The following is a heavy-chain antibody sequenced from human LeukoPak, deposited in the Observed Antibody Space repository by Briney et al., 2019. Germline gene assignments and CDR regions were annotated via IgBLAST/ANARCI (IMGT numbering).Heavy chain of an antibody. Sequence: SETLSLTCTVSGGSISSSSYYWGWIRQPPGKGLEWIGSIYYSGSTYYNPSLKSRVTISVDTSKNQFSLKLSSVTAADTAVYYCARERVSEFDPWGQGTLVTVSS. CDR3: ARERVSEFDP. CDR1: GGSISSSSYY. V-gene: IGHV4-39*07. D-gene: IGHD6-13*01. CDR2: IYYSGST. J-gene: IGHJ5*02.